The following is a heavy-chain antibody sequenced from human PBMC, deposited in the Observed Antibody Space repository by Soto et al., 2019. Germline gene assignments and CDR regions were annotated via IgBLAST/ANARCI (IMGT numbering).Heavy chain of an antibody. CDR3: ARAPKVSGSSQTRPDF. V-gene: IGHV4-34*01. J-gene: IGHJ4*02. CDR1: SGSFSGYY. D-gene: IGHD6-6*01. CDR2: ISQSGNT. Sequence: SETLSLTCSIYSGSFSGYYWSWIRQPPGKGLEWIGEISQSGNTNYSPSLKSRVSISIDTSKKQFSLNLASVSAADTAVYYCARAPKVSGSSQTRPDFWGQGTLVTVSS.